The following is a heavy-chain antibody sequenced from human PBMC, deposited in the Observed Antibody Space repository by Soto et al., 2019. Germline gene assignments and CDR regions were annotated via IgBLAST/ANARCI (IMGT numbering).Heavy chain of an antibody. D-gene: IGHD3-10*01. CDR3: AKEDRSSSHYGYYYYYGMDV. CDR1: GFTFSSYS. J-gene: IGHJ6*02. Sequence: GGSLRLSCAASGFTFSSYSMNWVRQAPGKGLEWVSAISGSGGSTYYADSVKGRFTISRDNSKNTLYLQMNSLRAEDTAVYYCAKEDRSSSHYGYYYYYGMDVWGQGTTVTVS. CDR2: ISGSGGST. V-gene: IGHV3-23*01.